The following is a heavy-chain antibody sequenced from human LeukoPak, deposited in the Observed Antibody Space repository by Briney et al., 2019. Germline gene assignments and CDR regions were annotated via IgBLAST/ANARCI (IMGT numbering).Heavy chain of an antibody. J-gene: IGHJ4*01. CDR1: GFIFKNYA. CDR3: GRRFCGSVQCWGGFDY. Sequence: GGSLRLSCAASGFIFKNYAMTWVRQAPGKGLEWVASVSGRGTTTYYGDSVKGRFTISRDNSAETVYLQMSTLEAEDTAIYFCGRRFCGSVQCWGGFDYWGPGTLVSVTS. CDR2: VSGRGTTT. D-gene: IGHD3-3*01. V-gene: IGHV3-23*01.